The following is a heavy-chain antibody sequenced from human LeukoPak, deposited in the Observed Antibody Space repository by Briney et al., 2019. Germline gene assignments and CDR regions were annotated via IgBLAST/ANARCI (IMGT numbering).Heavy chain of an antibody. CDR2: IYSDNT. J-gene: IGHJ6*03. Sequence: PGGSPRLSCAASGFTFSSYGMSWVRQAPGKGLEWVSFIYSDNTHYSDSVKGRFTISRDSSKNTLYLQMNSLRAEDTAVYYCAKTYISSRAHYYYYYYMDVWGKGTTVTISS. CDR1: GFTFSSYG. CDR3: AKTYISSRAHYYYYYYMDV. D-gene: IGHD6-13*01. V-gene: IGHV3-23*03.